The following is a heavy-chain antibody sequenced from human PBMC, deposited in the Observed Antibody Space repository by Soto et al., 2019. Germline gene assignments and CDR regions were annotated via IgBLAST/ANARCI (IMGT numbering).Heavy chain of an antibody. CDR3: ARDRGSSWDYSGRDV. J-gene: IGHJ6*02. D-gene: IGHD6-13*01. CDR1: GFTVNTNY. V-gene: IGHV3-53*01. CDR2: IYNGGIT. Sequence: EVQLVESGGGLIQPGGSLRLSCAASGFTVNTNYMNWVRQAPGKGLEWVSVIYNGGITYYADSVRGRFTTSRDNSKNTLYLQMNSLRADDTAVYYCARDRGSSWDYSGRDVWGQGTTVTVAS.